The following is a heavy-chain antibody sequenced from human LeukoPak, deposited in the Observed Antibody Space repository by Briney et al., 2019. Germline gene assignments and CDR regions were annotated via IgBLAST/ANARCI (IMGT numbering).Heavy chain of an antibody. D-gene: IGHD4-17*01. CDR2: IIPIFGTA. CDR1: GGTFSSYA. CDR3: AREGTYGDYAYFDY. Sequence: SVKVSCKASGGTFSSYAISWVRQAPGQGLEWMGGIIPIFGTANYAQKFQGRVTITADESTSTAYMELSSLRSEDMAVYYCAREGTYGDYAYFDYWGQGTLVTVSS. V-gene: IGHV1-69*01. J-gene: IGHJ4*02.